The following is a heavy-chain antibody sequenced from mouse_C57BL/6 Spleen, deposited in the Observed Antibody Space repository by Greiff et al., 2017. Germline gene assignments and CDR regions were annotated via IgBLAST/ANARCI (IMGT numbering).Heavy chain of an antibody. CDR2: INPSNGGT. Sequence: VQLQQPGTELVKPGASVKLSCKASGYTFTSYWMHWVKQRPGQGLEWIGNINPSNGGTNYNEKFKSKATLPVDKSSSTAYMQRSSLTSEDSAVYYCAEQLRLRGAMDYWGQGTSVTVSS. D-gene: IGHD3-2*02. CDR3: AEQLRLRGAMDY. J-gene: IGHJ4*01. CDR1: GYTFTSYW. V-gene: IGHV1-53*01.